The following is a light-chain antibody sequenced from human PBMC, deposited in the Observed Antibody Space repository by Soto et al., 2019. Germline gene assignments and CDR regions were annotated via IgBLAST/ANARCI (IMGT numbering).Light chain of an antibody. CDR3: HQRYNWPLT. V-gene: IGKV3-11*01. Sequence: EIVLTQSPATLSLSPGERATLSCRASQSVSSYLAWYQQKPGQAPRLLIYDASSRDAGIPARFSGSGSGTYFTLTISSLEPEDFAVYYCHQRYNWPLTFGGGTKVEIK. CDR2: DAS. J-gene: IGKJ4*01. CDR1: QSVSSY.